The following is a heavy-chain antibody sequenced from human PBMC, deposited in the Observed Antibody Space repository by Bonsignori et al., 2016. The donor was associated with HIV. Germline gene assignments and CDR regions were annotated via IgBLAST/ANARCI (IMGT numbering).Heavy chain of an antibody. V-gene: IGHV1-69*10. J-gene: IGHJ4*02. D-gene: IGHD3-22*01. CDR3: ARYYYDSSGYFEFFDY. Sequence: WVRQAPGQGLEWMGGIIPILGIANYAQKFQGRVTITADKSTSTAYMELSSLRSEDTAVYYCARYYYDSSGYFEFFDYWGQGTLGTVSS. CDR2: IIPILGIA.